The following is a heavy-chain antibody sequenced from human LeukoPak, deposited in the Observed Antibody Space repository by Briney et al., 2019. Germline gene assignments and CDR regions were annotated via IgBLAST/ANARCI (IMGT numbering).Heavy chain of an antibody. CDR2: IYSGGST. Sequence: PGKSLRLSCAASGFTVSSNYMSWVRQAPGKGLEWVSVIYSGGSTYYADSAKGRFTISRDNSKNTLYLQMNSLRAEDTAVYYCARAAYYYDSSGYYYDYWGQGTLVTVSS. D-gene: IGHD3-22*01. J-gene: IGHJ4*02. CDR3: ARAAYYYDSSGYYYDY. CDR1: GFTVSSNY. V-gene: IGHV3-53*01.